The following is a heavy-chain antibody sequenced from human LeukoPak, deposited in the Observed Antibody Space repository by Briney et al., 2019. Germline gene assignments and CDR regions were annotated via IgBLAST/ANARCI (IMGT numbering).Heavy chain of an antibody. CDR1: GGSFSGYY. CDR3: ASFGYDYGYFQH. CDR2: INHSGST. V-gene: IGHV4-34*01. J-gene: IGHJ1*01. Sequence: SETLSLTCAVYGGSFSGYYWSWIRQPPGKGLEWIGEINHSGSTNYNPSFKSRVTISVDTSKNHFSLKLSSVTAADTAVYYCASFGYDYGYFQHWGQGTLVTVSS. D-gene: IGHD5-12*01.